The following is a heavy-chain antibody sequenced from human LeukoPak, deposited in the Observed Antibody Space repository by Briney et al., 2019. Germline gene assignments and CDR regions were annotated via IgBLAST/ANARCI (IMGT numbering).Heavy chain of an antibody. D-gene: IGHD2-2*01. CDR3: ARDGYCSSTSCDTMNWFDP. Sequence: ASVKVSCKASGYTFTGYYMHWVRQAPGQGLEWMGWISGYNGNTKDAQKFQGRVTMTTDTSTSTAYMELRSLRSDDTAVYYCARDGYCSSTSCDTMNWFDPWGQGTLVTVSS. CDR1: GYTFTGYY. J-gene: IGHJ5*02. V-gene: IGHV1-18*04. CDR2: ISGYNGNT.